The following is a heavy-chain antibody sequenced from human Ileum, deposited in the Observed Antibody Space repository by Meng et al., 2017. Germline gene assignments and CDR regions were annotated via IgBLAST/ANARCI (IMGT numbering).Heavy chain of an antibody. J-gene: IGHJ4*02. CDR2: ISYSSKTK. CDR1: GFNFSTYE. CDR3: ARDPRDGHRGTLDY. Sequence: GESLKTSCAASGFNFSTYEMNWVRQAPGKGLEWVSYISYSSKTKYYADSVKGRFTVPRDNAKNSLYLQMNSLRVEDTAVYYCARDPRDGHRGTLDYWGQGTLVTVSS. D-gene: IGHD2-8*01. V-gene: IGHV3-48*03.